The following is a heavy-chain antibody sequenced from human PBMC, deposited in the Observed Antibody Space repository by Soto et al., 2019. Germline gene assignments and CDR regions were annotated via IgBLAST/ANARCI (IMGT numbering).Heavy chain of an antibody. CDR2: IYSGGST. CDR1: GFTVSSNY. J-gene: IGHJ4*02. D-gene: IGHD4-17*01. V-gene: IGHV3-66*01. Sequence: RGSLRLSCAASGFTVSSNYMSWVRQAPGKGLEWVSVIYSGGSTYYADSVKGRFTISRDNSKNTLYLQMNSLRAEDTAVYYCARDDYGDYDYFDYWGQGTLVTVSS. CDR3: ARDDYGDYDYFDY.